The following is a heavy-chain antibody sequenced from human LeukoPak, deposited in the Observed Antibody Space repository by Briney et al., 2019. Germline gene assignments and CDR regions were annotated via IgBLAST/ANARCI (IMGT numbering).Heavy chain of an antibody. J-gene: IGHJ4*02. CDR2: ISGSGGST. CDR1: GFTFSSYA. V-gene: IGHV3-23*01. Sequence: PGGSLRLSCAASGFTFSSYAMGWVRQAPGKGLEWVSAISGSGGSTYYADSVKGRFTISRDNSKNTLYLQMNSLRAEDTAVYYCAKHPKRYSSSWSPTGYWGQGTLVTVSS. CDR3: AKHPKRYSSSWSPTGY. D-gene: IGHD6-13*01.